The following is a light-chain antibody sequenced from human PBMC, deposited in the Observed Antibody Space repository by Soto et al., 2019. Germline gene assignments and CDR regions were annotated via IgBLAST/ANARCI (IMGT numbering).Light chain of an antibody. Sequence: EIVLTQSPGTLSLSPGERATLSCRASRSVDSSYLAWYQQRPGQAPRLLFYVASNRATGIPDRFSGSGSGTDFTLTISSLEPEDFAVYYCQQYGSSPMTFGQGTKVEI. CDR2: VAS. V-gene: IGKV3-20*01. CDR3: QQYGSSPMT. CDR1: RSVDSSY. J-gene: IGKJ1*01.